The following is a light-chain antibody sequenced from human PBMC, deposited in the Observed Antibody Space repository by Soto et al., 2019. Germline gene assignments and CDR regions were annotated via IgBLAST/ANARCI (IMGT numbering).Light chain of an antibody. CDR1: SSDVGGYNY. Sequence: QSXLTQPRXXXXXPGXSXTXXXTGTSSDVGGYNYVSWYQQHPGKAPKLMISDVSKRPSGVPDRFSGSKSGNTASLTISGLQAEDEADYYCCSSAGTYTSVFGGGTKLTVL. V-gene: IGLV2-11*01. CDR3: CSSAGTYTSV. CDR2: DVS. J-gene: IGLJ3*02.